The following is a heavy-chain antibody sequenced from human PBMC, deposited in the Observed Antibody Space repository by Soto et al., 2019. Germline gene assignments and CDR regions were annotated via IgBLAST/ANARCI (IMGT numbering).Heavy chain of an antibody. J-gene: IGHJ6*02. CDR1: GFTFSRYW. V-gene: IGHV3-7*01. CDR2: IKQDGSEE. Sequence: EVQLVESGGGLVQPGGSLRLSCVDSGFTFSRYWMSWVRQAPVKGLEWVGNIKQDGSEENYVDSVKGRFTISRDNAKNSMYMQMNSLRVEDTAVYYCARIAASGRGWDVCCQGTTVVVSS. CDR3: ARIAASGRGWDV. D-gene: IGHD6-13*01.